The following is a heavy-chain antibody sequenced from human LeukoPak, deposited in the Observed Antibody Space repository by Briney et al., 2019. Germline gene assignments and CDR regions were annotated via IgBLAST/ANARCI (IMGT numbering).Heavy chain of an antibody. J-gene: IGHJ5*02. CDR1: GFTFTTYW. CDR3: ARVIVVVTTNWFDP. V-gene: IGHV3-7*04. CDR2: IKQDGSEK. Sequence: GGSLRLSCAASGFTFTTYWMAWVRQAPGKGLEWMANIKQDGSEKCYVDSVKGRFTISRDNAENSLYLQMNSLRAEDTAVYYCARVIVVVTTNWFDPWGQGTLVTVSS. D-gene: IGHD2-21*02.